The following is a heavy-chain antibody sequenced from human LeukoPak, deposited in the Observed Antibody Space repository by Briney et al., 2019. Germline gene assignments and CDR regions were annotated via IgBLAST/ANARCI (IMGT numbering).Heavy chain of an antibody. Sequence: SGGSLRLSCTASGFTFSSYSLNWVRQAPGKGLEWVSAISGSGGSTYYADSVKGRFTISRDNSKNTLYLQMNSLRAEDTAVYYCAKGTWIQLWSPVDYWGQGTLVTVSS. D-gene: IGHD5-18*01. J-gene: IGHJ4*02. CDR2: ISGSGGST. CDR3: AKGTWIQLWSPVDY. CDR1: GFTFSSYS. V-gene: IGHV3-23*01.